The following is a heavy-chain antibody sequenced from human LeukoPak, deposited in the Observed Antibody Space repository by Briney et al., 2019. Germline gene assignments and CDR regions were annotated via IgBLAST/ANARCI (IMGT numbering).Heavy chain of an antibody. Sequence: SVKVSCKASGFTFTSSAVQWVRQARGQGLEWIGWIVVGSGNTNYEQKFQERVTINRDMSTSTAYMELSSLRSEDTAVYYCATDDVTTGTKTALGYWGQGTLVTVSS. J-gene: IGHJ4*02. CDR3: ATDDVTTGTKTALGY. CDR2: IVVGSGNT. CDR1: GFTFTSSA. V-gene: IGHV1-58*01. D-gene: IGHD1-1*01.